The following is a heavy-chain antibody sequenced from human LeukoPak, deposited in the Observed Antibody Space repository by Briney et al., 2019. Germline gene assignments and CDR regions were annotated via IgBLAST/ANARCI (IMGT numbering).Heavy chain of an antibody. J-gene: IGHJ5*02. V-gene: IGHV4-34*01. CDR2: INHSGST. D-gene: IGHD2-21*01. CDR1: GGSFSGYY. Sequence: PSETLPLTCAVYGGSFSGYYWSWIRQPPGKGLERIGEINHSGSTNYNPSLKSRVTISVDTSKNQFSLKLSSVTAADTAVYYCARDWSRFDPWGQGTLVTVSS. CDR3: ARDWSRFDP.